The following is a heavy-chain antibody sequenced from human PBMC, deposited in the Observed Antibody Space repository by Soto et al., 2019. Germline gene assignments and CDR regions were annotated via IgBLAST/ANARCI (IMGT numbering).Heavy chain of an antibody. V-gene: IGHV1-69*02. Sequence: QVQLVQSGAEVKKPGSSVKVSCKASGGTFSSYTISWVRQAPGQGLEWVGRIIPILGIANYAQKFQGRVTITADKPTRTAYMELSSLRSEDTAVYYCARGPLHYDSSSYTYNRFDPWGQGTLVTVSS. CDR2: IIPILGIA. D-gene: IGHD3-22*01. CDR3: ARGPLHYDSSSYTYNRFDP. CDR1: GGTFSSYT. J-gene: IGHJ5*02.